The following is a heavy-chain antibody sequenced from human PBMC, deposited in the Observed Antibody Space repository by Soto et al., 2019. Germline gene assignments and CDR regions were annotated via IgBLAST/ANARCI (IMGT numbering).Heavy chain of an antibody. CDR2: ISSGSSTI. V-gene: IGHV3-48*01. D-gene: IGHD6-13*01. J-gene: IGHJ4*02. Sequence: EVQLVESGGGLVQPGGSLRVSCAASGFTFSSYSMNWVRQAPGKGLEWVSYISSGSSTIYYADSVKGRFTISRDNAKNSLYLQMNSLRAEDTAVYYCVAAAGHDYCGQGTLVTVSS. CDR1: GFTFSSYS. CDR3: VAAAGHDY.